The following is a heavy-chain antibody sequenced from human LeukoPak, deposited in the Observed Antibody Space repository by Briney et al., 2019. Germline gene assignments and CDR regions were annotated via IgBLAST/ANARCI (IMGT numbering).Heavy chain of an antibody. CDR1: GFTVSSNY. CDR3: AREVPLGYCSSTSCYGWFDP. D-gene: IGHD2-2*01. J-gene: IGHJ5*02. CDR2: IYSGGST. Sequence: GGSLRLSCAASGFTVSSNYMSWVRQAPGKGLEWVSVIYSGGSTYCADSVKGRFTISRDNSKNTLYLQMNSLRAEDTAVYYCAREVPLGYCSSTSCYGWFDPWGQGTLVTVSS. V-gene: IGHV3-53*01.